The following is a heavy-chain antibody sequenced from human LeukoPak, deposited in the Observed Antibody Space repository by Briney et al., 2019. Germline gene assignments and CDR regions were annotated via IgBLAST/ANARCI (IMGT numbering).Heavy chain of an antibody. CDR3: ARDRIAARGGFDY. D-gene: IGHD6-6*01. Sequence: GGSLRLSCAASGFTFSSYSMNWVRQAPGKGLEWVSSISSSSSYIYYADSVKGRFTISRDNAKNSLYLQMNSLRAEDTAVYYCARDRIAARGGFDYWGQGTLVTVSS. J-gene: IGHJ4*02. V-gene: IGHV3-21*01. CDR1: GFTFSSYS. CDR2: ISSSSSYI.